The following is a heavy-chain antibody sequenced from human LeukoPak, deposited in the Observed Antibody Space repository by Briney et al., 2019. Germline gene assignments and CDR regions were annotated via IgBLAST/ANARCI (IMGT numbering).Heavy chain of an antibody. V-gene: IGHV3-74*01. CDR1: GFTFSSYW. CDR2: INSDMSTT. J-gene: IGHJ4*02. Sequence: GGSLRLSCTSSGFTFSSYWMHWVRQAPGKGLVWVSRINSDMSTTTYADSVKGRFTISRDNAKNTLFLQTNSLRAEDTAVYYCARAGRGLRFFDWLTYDYWGQGTLVTVSS. D-gene: IGHD3-9*01. CDR3: ARAGRGLRFFDWLTYDY.